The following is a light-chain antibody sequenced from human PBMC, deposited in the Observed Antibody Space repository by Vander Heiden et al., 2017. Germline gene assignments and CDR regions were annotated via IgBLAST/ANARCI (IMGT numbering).Light chain of an antibody. V-gene: IGLV2-14*01. J-gene: IGLJ3*02. CDR2: DVS. Sequence: QSALTQPAPVSGSPGQSFTISCTGTSSDVGGYNYVSLYQQHPGKAPKLMIYDVSNRPSGVSNRFSGSKSGNTASLTISGLQAEDEADYYCSSYTSSSTWVFGGGTKLTVL. CDR3: SSYTSSSTWV. CDR1: SSDVGGYNY.